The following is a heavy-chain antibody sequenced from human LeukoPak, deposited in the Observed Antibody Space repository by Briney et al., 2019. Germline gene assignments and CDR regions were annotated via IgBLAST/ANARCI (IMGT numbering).Heavy chain of an antibody. CDR1: GGSISSGDYY. CDR2: IYYSGST. V-gene: IGHV4-30-4*01. Sequence: SETLSLTCTVSGGSISSGDYYWSWIRQPPGKGLEWIGYIYYSGSTYYNPSLKSRVTISVDTSKNQFSLKLSSVTAADTAVYYCARGWSGSSNLYYYYYYGMDVWGQGTTVTVSS. CDR3: ARGWSGSSNLYYYYYYGMDV. D-gene: IGHD6-13*01. J-gene: IGHJ6*02.